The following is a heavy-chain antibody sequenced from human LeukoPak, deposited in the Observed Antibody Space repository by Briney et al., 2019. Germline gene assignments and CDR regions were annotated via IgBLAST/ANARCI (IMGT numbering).Heavy chain of an antibody. Sequence: PGGSLRLSCLTSGFTLSTNAMSWVRQAPGKGLEWISGISGSSASTYYADSVKGRFTISRDNSKNTLYLQVNSLRAEDTAVYYCAKGGKWDVTPFDYWGQGTLVTVSS. CDR2: ISGSSAST. CDR3: AKGGKWDVTPFDY. J-gene: IGHJ4*02. D-gene: IGHD1-26*01. CDR1: GFTLSTNA. V-gene: IGHV3-23*01.